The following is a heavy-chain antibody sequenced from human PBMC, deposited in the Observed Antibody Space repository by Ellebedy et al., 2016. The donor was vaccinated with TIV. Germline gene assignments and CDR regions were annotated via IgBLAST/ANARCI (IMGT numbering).Heavy chain of an antibody. Sequence: PGGSLRLSCPASGFTFSTYAMNWVRRAPGKVLECVSSLRGSGDTTYYAASVKGRFTISRDNSKNTLYLQMKSLRAEDTATYYCAKGAWYFGGYFDYWGQGTLVTVSS. J-gene: IGHJ4*02. D-gene: IGHD3-16*01. CDR1: GFTFSTYA. CDR3: AKGAWYFGGYFDY. V-gene: IGHV3-23*01. CDR2: LRGSGDTT.